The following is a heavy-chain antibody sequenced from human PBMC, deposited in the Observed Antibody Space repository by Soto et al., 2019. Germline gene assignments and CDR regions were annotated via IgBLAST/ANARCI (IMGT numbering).Heavy chain of an antibody. D-gene: IGHD3-9*01. CDR3: TTEYDILTGYLYFQH. Sequence: GSLRLSCAASGFTFSNAWMSWVRQAPGKGLEWVGRIKSKTDGGTTDYAAPVKGRFTISRDDSKNTLYLQMNGLKTEDTAVYYCTTEYDILTGYLYFQHWGQGTLVTVSS. CDR2: IKSKTDGGTT. J-gene: IGHJ1*01. V-gene: IGHV3-15*01. CDR1: GFTFSNAW.